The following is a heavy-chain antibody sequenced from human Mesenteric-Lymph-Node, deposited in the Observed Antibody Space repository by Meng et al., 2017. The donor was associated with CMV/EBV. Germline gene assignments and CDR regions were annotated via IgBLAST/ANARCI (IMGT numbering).Heavy chain of an antibody. D-gene: IGHD1-26*01. J-gene: IGHJ5*02. Sequence: ASVKVSCKTSGYPFTNHDINWVRQAPGQGLEWMGWISVYSGNTNFAQKFQGRVTMTTDTSTSTVYMELRSLRSDDTAVYYCARVRAMGANWFDPWGQGTLVTVSS. CDR2: ISVYSGNT. V-gene: IGHV1-18*01. CDR1: GYPFTNHD. CDR3: ARVRAMGANWFDP.